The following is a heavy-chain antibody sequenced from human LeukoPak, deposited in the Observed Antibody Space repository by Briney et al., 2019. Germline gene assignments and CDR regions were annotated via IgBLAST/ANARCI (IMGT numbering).Heavy chain of an antibody. J-gene: IGHJ4*02. CDR3: ARSWAGMYYPFYYFDY. Sequence: SETLSLTCAVYGDSFSGYYWSWIRQAPGKGLEWIAEINHRGTTHYNPSLMRRVNISADTSRNQFSLNLDSVTAADTAVYYCARSWAGMYYPFYYFDYWGQGALVTVSP. CDR2: INHRGTT. D-gene: IGHD1-26*01. V-gene: IGHV4-34*01. CDR1: GDSFSGYY.